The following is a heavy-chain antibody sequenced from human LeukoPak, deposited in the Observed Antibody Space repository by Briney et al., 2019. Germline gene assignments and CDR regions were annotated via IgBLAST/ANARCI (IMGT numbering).Heavy chain of an antibody. J-gene: IGHJ4*02. CDR1: GFSITGGYY. D-gene: IGHD6-19*01. V-gene: IGHV4-38-2*01. CDR2: VYHNGNT. Sequence: SETLSFNCAVSGFSITGGYYWVWIRQPPGKGLEWIGSVYHNGNTLFNTSLKSRVTLSVDSSKNQFSLRLSSVTAADTARYYCARNEGIVVAGTWFDNWGQGTLVIVSS. CDR3: ARNEGIVVAGTWFDN.